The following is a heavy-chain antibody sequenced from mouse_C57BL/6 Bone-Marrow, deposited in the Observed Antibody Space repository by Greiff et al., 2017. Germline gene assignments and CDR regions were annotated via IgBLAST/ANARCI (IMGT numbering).Heavy chain of an antibody. D-gene: IGHD1-1*01. CDR2: IYPSDSET. J-gene: IGHJ1*03. V-gene: IGHV1-61*01. CDR3: ARKDYGSSYEGWYFDV. CDR1: GYTFTSYW. Sequence: QVQLQQPGAELVRPGSSVKLSCKASGYTFTSYWMDWVKQRPGQGLEWIGNIYPSDSETHYNQKFKDKATLTVDKSSSTAYMQLSSLTSEDSAVYYCARKDYGSSYEGWYFDVWGTGTTVTVSS.